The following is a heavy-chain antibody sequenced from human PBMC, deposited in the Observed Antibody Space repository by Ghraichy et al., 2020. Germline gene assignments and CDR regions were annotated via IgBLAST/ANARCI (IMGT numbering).Heavy chain of an antibody. CDR3: AKSKGSSGWYFADY. V-gene: IGHV3-30*18. CDR2: ISYDGSYK. J-gene: IGHJ4*02. D-gene: IGHD6-19*01. CDR1: GLSFSGYG. Sequence: SCAGSGLSFSGYGFHWVRQAPGKGLEWVAIISYDGSYKYHADSVKGRFTVSRDNSRNTLYLQMNSLRAEDTAVYYCAKSKGSSGWYFADYWGQGTQVTVSS.